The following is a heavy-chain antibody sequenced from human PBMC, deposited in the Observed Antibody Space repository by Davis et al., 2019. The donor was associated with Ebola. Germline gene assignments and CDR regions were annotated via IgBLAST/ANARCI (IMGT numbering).Heavy chain of an antibody. CDR2: INHSGST. Sequence: MPSETLSLTCAVYGGSFSGYYWSWIRQPPGKGLEWIGEINHSGSTNYNPSLKSRVTISVDTSKNQFSLKLSSVTAADTAVYYCARVEQWSLDYWGQGTLVTVSS. CDR3: ARVEQWSLDY. D-gene: IGHD6-19*01. CDR1: GGSFSGYY. V-gene: IGHV4-34*01. J-gene: IGHJ4*02.